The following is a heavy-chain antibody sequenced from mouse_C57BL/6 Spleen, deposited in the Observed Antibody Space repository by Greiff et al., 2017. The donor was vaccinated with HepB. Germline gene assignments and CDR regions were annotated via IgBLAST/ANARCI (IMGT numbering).Heavy chain of an antibody. V-gene: IGHV1-80*01. CDR2: IYPGDGDT. D-gene: IGHD4-1*01. CDR1: GYAFSSYW. CDR3: ARGTGTGWFAY. Sequence: QVQLKESGAELVKPGASVKISCKASGYAFSSYWMNWVKQRPGKGLEWIGQIYPGDGDTNYNGKFKGKATLTADKSSSTAYMQLSSLTSEDSAVYFCARGTGTGWFAYWGQGTLVTVSA. J-gene: IGHJ3*01.